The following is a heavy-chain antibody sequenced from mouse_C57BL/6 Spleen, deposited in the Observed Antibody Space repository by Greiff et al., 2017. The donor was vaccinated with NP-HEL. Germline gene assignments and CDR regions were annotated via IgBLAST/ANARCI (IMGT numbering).Heavy chain of an antibody. D-gene: IGHD1-1*01. V-gene: IGHV1-64*01. CDR3: ARSHDYYGSSYDY. Sequence: QVQLQQPGAELVKPGASVKLSCKASGYTFTSYWMHWVKQRPGQGLEWIGMIHPNSGSTNYNEKFKSKATLTVDKSSSTAYMQLSSLTSEDSAVYYCARSHDYYGSSYDYWGQCTTLTVSS. CDR2: IHPNSGST. J-gene: IGHJ2*01. CDR1: GYTFTSYW.